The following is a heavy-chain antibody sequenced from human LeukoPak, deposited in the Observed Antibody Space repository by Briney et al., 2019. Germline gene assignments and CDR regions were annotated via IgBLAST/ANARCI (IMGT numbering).Heavy chain of an antibody. V-gene: IGHV1-8*01. D-gene: IGHD3-10*01. J-gene: IGHJ6*02. Sequence: ASVKVSCKASGYTFTSYDINWVRQATGQGLEWMGWMNPNSGNTGYAQKFQGRVTMTRNTSISTAYMELSSLGSEDTAVYYCARGTSWFGELRYYGMDVWGQGTTVTVSS. CDR2: MNPNSGNT. CDR3: ARGTSWFGELRYYGMDV. CDR1: GYTFTSYD.